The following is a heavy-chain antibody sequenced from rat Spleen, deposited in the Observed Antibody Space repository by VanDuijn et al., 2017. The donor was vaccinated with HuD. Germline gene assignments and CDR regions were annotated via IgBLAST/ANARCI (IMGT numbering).Heavy chain of an antibody. CDR1: GFTFNNYW. D-gene: IGHD1-8*01. CDR3: AKEGDGGYSSYPNWFAY. J-gene: IGHJ3*01. V-gene: IGHV5-31*01. Sequence: EVQLVESDGGLVQPGRSLKLSCAASGFTFNNYWMTWIRQAPGKGLEWVASISPSGTGTYYRDSVKGRFTVSRDNAKSTLYLQMDSLRSEDTATYYCAKEGDGGYSSYPNWFAYWGQGTLVTVSS. CDR2: ISPSGTGT.